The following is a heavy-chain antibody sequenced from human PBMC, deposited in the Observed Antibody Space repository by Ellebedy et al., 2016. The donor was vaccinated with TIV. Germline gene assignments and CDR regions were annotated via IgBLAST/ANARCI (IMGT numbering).Heavy chain of an antibody. CDR2: SGAAGDT. CDR3: ARGGPGGDNWFFGL. D-gene: IGHD3-10*01. V-gene: IGHV3-13*01. Sequence: GESLKISCAASGFSLTGSDLHWVRRPRGKGLEWVSASGAAGDTYYPDAVRGRFTIPRESAKNSFYLQMNSLTAGDTAVYYCARGGPGGDNWFFGLWGRGTQVTVSS. J-gene: IGHJ2*01. CDR1: GFSLTGSD.